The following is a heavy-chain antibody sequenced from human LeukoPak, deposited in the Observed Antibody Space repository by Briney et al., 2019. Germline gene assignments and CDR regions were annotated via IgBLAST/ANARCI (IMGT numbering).Heavy chain of an antibody. CDR1: GYRFISNY. CDR3: AREGSYCVGGDCYSFDF. D-gene: IGHD2-21*02. Sequence: GASVKVSRKASGYRFISNYIQWVRQAPGLGPEWVGWMHPGNGNTRYAEKFQGRVTMTRDTSINTAYLDLNSLRSDDTAVYYCAREGSYCVGGDCYSFDFWGQGTLITVSS. CDR2: MHPGNGNT. V-gene: IGHV1-2*02. J-gene: IGHJ4*02.